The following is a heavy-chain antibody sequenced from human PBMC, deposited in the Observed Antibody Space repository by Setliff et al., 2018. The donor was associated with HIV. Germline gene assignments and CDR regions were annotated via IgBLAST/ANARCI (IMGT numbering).Heavy chain of an antibody. D-gene: IGHD2-15*01. CDR3: VQDYCSQAPLDY. CDR1: GFTFNNNA. Sequence: GESLKISCAASGFTFNNNAMSWVRQAPGKGLEWVSGISQSGDRIYYADSVRGRFTISRDNSKNTLFLQMNSLTAEDTAVYYCVQDYCSQAPLDYWGQGTLVTVSS. J-gene: IGHJ4*02. V-gene: IGHV3-23*01. CDR2: ISQSGDRI.